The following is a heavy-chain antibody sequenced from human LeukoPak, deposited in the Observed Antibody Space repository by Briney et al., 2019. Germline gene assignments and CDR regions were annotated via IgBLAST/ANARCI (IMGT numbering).Heavy chain of an antibody. CDR1: GFTFSSYA. CDR3: ARSNPIVVITIGEIFDY. CDR2: ISYDGSNK. D-gene: IGHD3-22*01. J-gene: IGHJ4*02. Sequence: GGSLRLSCAASGFTFSSYAMHWVRQAPGKGLEWVAVISYDGSNKYYADSVKGRFTISRDNSKNTLYLQMNSLRSEDTAVYYCARSNPIVVITIGEIFDYWGQGTLVTVSS. V-gene: IGHV3-30*01.